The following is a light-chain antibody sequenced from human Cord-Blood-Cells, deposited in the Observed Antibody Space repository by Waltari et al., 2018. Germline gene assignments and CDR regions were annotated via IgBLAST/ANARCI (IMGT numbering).Light chain of an antibody. CDR3: AAWDDSLSGVV. Sequence: QYVLTQPPSASGPPGQRVTISCSGSSSTIGSNYVYWYQQLPVTAPKLLIYRHNQRPSGVPDRFSGSKSGTSASRASSGLRSEDEADYYCAAWDDSLSGVVFGGGTKLTVL. J-gene: IGLJ2*01. CDR2: RHN. V-gene: IGLV1-47*01. CDR1: SSTIGSNY.